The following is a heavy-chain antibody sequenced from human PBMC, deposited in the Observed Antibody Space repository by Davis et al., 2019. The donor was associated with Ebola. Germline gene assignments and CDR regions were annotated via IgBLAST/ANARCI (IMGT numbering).Heavy chain of an antibody. D-gene: IGHD2-2*02. CDR1: GFTSA. CDR3: AKDRPIVVVPAAIFYYYYYMDV. V-gene: IGHV3-23*01. Sequence: GESLKLSCAASGFTSAMHWVRQAPGKGLEWVSAISGSGGSTYYADSVKGRFTISRDNSKNTLYLQMNSLRAEDTAVYYCAKDRPIVVVPAAIFYYYYYMDVWGKGTTVTVSS. CDR2: ISGSGGST. J-gene: IGHJ6*03.